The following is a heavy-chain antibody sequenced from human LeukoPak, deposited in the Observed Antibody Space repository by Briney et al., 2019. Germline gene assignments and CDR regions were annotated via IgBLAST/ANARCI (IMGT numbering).Heavy chain of an antibody. CDR3: ARDSNLVLRGVLYYGMDV. CDR2: VSSDGSHT. J-gene: IGHJ6*02. V-gene: IGHV3-30*04. Sequence: GGFLRLSCAASGFIFRTSAVHWVRQTPDKGLQWVAVVSSDGSHTFYADSVKGRFTVSRENSMNTLYLQMTSLRPDDTAVYYCARDSNLVLRGVLYYGMDVWGQGTTVTVSS. D-gene: IGHD3-10*01. CDR1: GFIFRTSA.